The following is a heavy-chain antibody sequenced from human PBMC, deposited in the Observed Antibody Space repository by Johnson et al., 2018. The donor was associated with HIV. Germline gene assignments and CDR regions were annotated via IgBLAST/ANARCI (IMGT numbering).Heavy chain of an antibody. J-gene: IGHJ3*02. CDR1: GFTFSTYG. V-gene: IGHV3-30*02. CDR2: IRYDGTNK. Sequence: QVQLVESGGGLIQPGGSLRLSCAASGFTFSTYGMHWVRQAPGKGLEWVSFIRYDGTNKYYADSVQGRFTISRDNSKNTLYLQMNSLRAEDTAVYYCARDRAAAGTDALDIWGQGTMVTVSS. D-gene: IGHD6-13*01. CDR3: ARDRAAAGTDALDI.